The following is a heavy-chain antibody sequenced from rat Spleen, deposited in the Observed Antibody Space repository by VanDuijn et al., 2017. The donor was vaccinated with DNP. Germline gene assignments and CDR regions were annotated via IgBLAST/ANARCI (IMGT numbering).Heavy chain of an antibody. CDR1: GFTFSDFF. V-gene: IGHV5-7*01. CDR3: TSHAPGVEEVYYALDA. Sequence: EVQLVESGGGLVQPGRSLKLSCGASGFTFSDFFMAWVRQAPEKGLEWVATISPIGTRTYYPDSVKGRFTISRDNAKSSLYLQMNSLKSKDTATYFCTSHAPGVEEVYYALDAWGQGSSVTVSS. CDR2: ISPIGTRT. J-gene: IGHJ4*01. D-gene: IGHD4-2*01.